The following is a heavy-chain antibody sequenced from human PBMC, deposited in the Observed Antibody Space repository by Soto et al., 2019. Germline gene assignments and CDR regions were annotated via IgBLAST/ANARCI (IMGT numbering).Heavy chain of an antibody. D-gene: IGHD3-22*01. V-gene: IGHV1-18*01. CDR2: ISGYNGNT. Sequence: ASVKVSCKASGYTFPSYGISWVRQAPGQRPEWMGWISGYNGNTNYTQKFQGRVTMTTDTSTSTAYMELRSLRSDDTAVYYCARDRYYYDSGGYYLFDYWGQGTLVTVPS. CDR3: ARDRYYYDSGGYYLFDY. J-gene: IGHJ4*02. CDR1: GYTFPSYG.